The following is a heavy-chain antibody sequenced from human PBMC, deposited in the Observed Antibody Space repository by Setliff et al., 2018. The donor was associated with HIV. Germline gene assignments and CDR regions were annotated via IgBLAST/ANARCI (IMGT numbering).Heavy chain of an antibody. CDR1: GFTFSSYW. J-gene: IGHJ5*02. Sequence: GGSLRLSCAASGFTFSSYWMSWVRQAPGKGLEWVAIIKQDGSEKYYVDSVKGRFTISRDNAKNSLYLQMNSLRAEDTAFYYCAKETYTSGWFDPWGQGTLVTVSS. D-gene: IGHD3-22*01. CDR3: AKETYTSGWFDP. V-gene: IGHV3-7*03. CDR2: IKQDGSEK.